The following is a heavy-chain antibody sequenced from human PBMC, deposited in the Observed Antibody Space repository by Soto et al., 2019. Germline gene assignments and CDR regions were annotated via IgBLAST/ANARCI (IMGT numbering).Heavy chain of an antibody. CDR2: IYYSGST. V-gene: IGHV4-61*08. D-gene: IGHD3-16*01. J-gene: IGHJ4*02. CDR3: ARRWGTTFDY. CDR1: GGSISSGGYY. Sequence: SETLSLTCTVSGGSISSGGYYWSWIRQPPGKGLEWIGYIYYSGSTNYNPSLKSRVTISVDTSKNQFSLKLSSVTAADTAVYYCARRWGTTFDYWGQGTLVTVSS.